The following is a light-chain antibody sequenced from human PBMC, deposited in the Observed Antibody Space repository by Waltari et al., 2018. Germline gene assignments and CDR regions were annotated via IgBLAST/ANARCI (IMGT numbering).Light chain of an antibody. Sequence: ELVLTQSPCSLSLSPVEIATLSCRASQSVSSNNLVWYQQKPGQAPRLLIYGASSRATGIPDRFSGSGSGTDFTLTISRLEPEDFAVYYCQQFGSSLPLYTFGQGTKLDIK. CDR1: QSVSSNN. V-gene: IGKV3-20*01. CDR3: QQFGSSLPLYT. CDR2: GAS. J-gene: IGKJ2*01.